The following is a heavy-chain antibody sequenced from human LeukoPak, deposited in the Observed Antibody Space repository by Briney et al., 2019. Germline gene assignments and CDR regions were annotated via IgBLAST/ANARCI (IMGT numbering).Heavy chain of an antibody. D-gene: IGHD2-15*01. CDR3: ATRPIVVVVAATALDY. J-gene: IGHJ4*02. Sequence: GGSLRLSCAASGFTFSSYAMSCVRQAPGKGLEWVSSISGSGGSTYYADSVKGRFTISRDNSKNKLYLQMNSLRAEDTAVYYCATRPIVVVVAATALDYWGQGTLVTVSS. CDR1: GFTFSSYA. CDR2: ISGSGGST. V-gene: IGHV3-23*01.